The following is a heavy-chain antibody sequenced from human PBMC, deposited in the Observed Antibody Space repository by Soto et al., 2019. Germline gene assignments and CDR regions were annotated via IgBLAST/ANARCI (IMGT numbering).Heavy chain of an antibody. Sequence: SETLSLTCTVSGGSISSYYWSWIRQPPGKGLEWIGYIYYGGSTNYNPSLKSRVTISVDTSKNQFSLKLSSVTAADTAVYYCARGDYGGFDCWGQGTLVTVSS. CDR1: GGSISSYY. J-gene: IGHJ4*02. CDR2: IYYGGST. V-gene: IGHV4-59*01. D-gene: IGHD4-17*01. CDR3: ARGDYGGFDC.